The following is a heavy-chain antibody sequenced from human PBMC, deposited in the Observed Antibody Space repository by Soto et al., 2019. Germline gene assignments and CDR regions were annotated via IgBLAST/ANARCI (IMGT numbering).Heavy chain of an antibody. D-gene: IGHD2-2*01. CDR1: GFTFSNYA. Sequence: PGGSLRLSCAASGFTFSNYAMSWVRQAPGKGLEWVSAISGSGGSTYYADSVKGRFTISRDNSKNTLYLQMNSLRAEDTAVYYCARSVGVVPAAPADVWGQGTTVTVSS. J-gene: IGHJ6*02. V-gene: IGHV3-23*01. CDR3: ARSVGVVPAAPADV. CDR2: ISGSGGST.